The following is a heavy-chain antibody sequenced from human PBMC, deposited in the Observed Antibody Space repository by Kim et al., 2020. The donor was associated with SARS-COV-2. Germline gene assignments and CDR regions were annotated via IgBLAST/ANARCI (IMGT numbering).Heavy chain of an antibody. D-gene: IGHD2-2*01. J-gene: IGHJ6*03. CDR1: GFTFSSYA. V-gene: IGHV3-64*01. Sequence: GGSLRLSCAASGFTFSSYAMHWVRQAPGKGLEYVSAISSNGGSTYYANSVKGRFTISRDNSKNTLYLQMGSLRAEDMAVYYCARGGYCSSTSCRPGYYYYMDVWGKGTTVTVSS. CDR3: ARGGYCSSTSCRPGYYYYMDV. CDR2: ISSNGGST.